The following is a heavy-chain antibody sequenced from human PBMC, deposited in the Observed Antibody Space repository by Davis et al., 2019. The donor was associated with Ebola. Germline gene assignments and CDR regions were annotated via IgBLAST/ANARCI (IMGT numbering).Heavy chain of an antibody. CDR1: GITVSGNY. Sequence: GGSLRLSCAASGITVSGNYMTWVRQAPGKGLEWVSLIYSGGVTYYADSVTGRFTISRDNAKNTLYLQIKSLRAEDTAVYYCVRDSDYDFWSGYLPDVWGKGTTVTVSS. D-gene: IGHD3-3*01. CDR2: IYSGGVT. V-gene: IGHV3-66*01. J-gene: IGHJ6*04. CDR3: VRDSDYDFWSGYLPDV.